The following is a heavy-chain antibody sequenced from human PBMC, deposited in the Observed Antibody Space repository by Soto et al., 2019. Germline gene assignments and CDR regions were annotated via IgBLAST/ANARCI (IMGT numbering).Heavy chain of an antibody. V-gene: IGHV5-51*01. CDR1: GYSFTSYW. D-gene: IGHD3-10*01. Sequence: GESLKISCKGSGYSFTSYWIGWVRQMPGKGLEWMGIIYPGDSDTRYSPSFQGQVTISADKSISTAYLQWSSLKASDTAMYYCARFGELFRPRQNSNFDYWGQGTLVTVSS. CDR3: ARFGELFRPRQNSNFDY. CDR2: IYPGDSDT. J-gene: IGHJ4*02.